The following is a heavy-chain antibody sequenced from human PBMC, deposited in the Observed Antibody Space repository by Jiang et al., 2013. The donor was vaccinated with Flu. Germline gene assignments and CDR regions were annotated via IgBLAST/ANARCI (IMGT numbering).Heavy chain of an antibody. D-gene: IGHD3-16*01. V-gene: IGHV4-34*01. CDR2: INHSGRH. J-gene: IGHJ4*02. Sequence: SWIRQPPGKGLEWIGEINHSGRHQLQPSLKSRVTISVDTSKNQFSLKLSSVTAADTAVYYCASWNYDYVWGSFRDYWGQGTLVTVSS. CDR3: ASWNYDYVWGSFRDY.